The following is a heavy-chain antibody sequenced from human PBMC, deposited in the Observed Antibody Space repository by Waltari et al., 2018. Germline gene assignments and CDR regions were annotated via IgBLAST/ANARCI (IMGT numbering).Heavy chain of an antibody. J-gene: IGHJ1*01. CDR3: TRRYGSGYHFEH. Sequence: EVQLVESGGKLVQPGGTLRLSCVVSGFSLSDYYMDWIRQTPGKGLEGVGRIRDRAHNYRTEYAASVQGRFTISRDGSDSSLFLHMKGLKSDDTAVYFCTRRYGSGYHFEHWGQGTVVIVSS. CDR2: IRDRAHNYRT. V-gene: IGHV3-72*01. D-gene: IGHD6-25*01. CDR1: GFSLSDYY.